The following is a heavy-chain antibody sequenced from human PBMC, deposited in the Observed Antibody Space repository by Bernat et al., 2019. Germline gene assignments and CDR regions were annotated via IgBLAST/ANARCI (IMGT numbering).Heavy chain of an antibody. Sequence: LVQSGAEVKKPGASVKVSCKASGYTFTSYGISWVRQAPGQGLEWMGWISAYNGNTNYAQKLQGRVTMTTDTSTSTAYMELRSLRSDDTAVYYCARGAYYYDSSGYYYYGMDVWGQGTTVTVSS. CDR2: ISAYNGNT. D-gene: IGHD3-22*01. CDR1: GYTFTSYG. V-gene: IGHV1-18*01. CDR3: ARGAYYYDSSGYYYYGMDV. J-gene: IGHJ6*02.